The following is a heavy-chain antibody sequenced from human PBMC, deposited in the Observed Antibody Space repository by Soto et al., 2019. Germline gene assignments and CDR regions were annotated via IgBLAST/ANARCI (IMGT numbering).Heavy chain of an antibody. V-gene: IGHV1-8*01. CDR3: ARKVDYYYGMDV. J-gene: IGHJ6*02. CDR2: MDPNSGNT. Sequence: ASVKVSCKASGYTFTSYDINWVRQATGQGLEWMGWMDPNSGNTGYAQKFQGRVTMTRNTSISTAYMELSSLRSEDTAVYYCARKVDYYYGMDVWGQGTTVTVSS. CDR1: GYTFTSYD. D-gene: IGHD2-15*01.